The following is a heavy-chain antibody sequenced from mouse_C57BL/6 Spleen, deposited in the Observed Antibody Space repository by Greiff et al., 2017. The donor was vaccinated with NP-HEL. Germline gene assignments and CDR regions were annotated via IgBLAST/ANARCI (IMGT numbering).Heavy chain of an antibody. D-gene: IGHD2-12*01. CDR2: IWGVGST. CDR3: ARYSLWAMDY. V-gene: IGHV2-6*01. Sequence: QVQLQQSGPGLVAPSQSLSITCTVSGFSLTSYGVDWVRQSPGKGLEWLGVIWGVGSTTYNSALNSRLCISKYNSKSQVFFKMNSLQTDDTAMYYCARYSLWAMDYWGQGTSVTVSS. J-gene: IGHJ4*01. CDR1: GFSLTSYG.